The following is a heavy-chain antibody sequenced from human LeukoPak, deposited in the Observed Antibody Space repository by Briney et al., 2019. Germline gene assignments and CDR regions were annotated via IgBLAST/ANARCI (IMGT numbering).Heavy chain of an antibody. CDR2: ISGSGGST. D-gene: IGHD5-12*01. V-gene: IGHV3-23*01. CDR3: AKSYNGYESKPDY. J-gene: IGHJ4*02. Sequence: GGSLRLSCATSGFTFSSYAMSWVRQAPGKGLEWVSAISGSGGSTYFADSVKGRFTISRDNSKITLYLQMNSLRAEDTAVYYCAKSYNGYESKPDYWGQGTLVTVSS. CDR1: GFTFSSYA.